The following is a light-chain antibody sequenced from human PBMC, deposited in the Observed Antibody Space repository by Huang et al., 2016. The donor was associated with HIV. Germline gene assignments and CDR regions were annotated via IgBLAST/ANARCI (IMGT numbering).Light chain of an antibody. V-gene: IGKV1-39*01. CDR1: QSISSY. J-gene: IGKJ2*01. CDR2: ATS. CDR3: QQSYSSPYT. Sequence: DIQLTPSPSSLSASVRDRVTITCRASQSISSYLNWYQQKPGKAHKLLIYATSSLQSGGPSRFSGSGSGTDVTLTISSLQPEDFATYYGQQSYSSPYTFGQGTKLEIK.